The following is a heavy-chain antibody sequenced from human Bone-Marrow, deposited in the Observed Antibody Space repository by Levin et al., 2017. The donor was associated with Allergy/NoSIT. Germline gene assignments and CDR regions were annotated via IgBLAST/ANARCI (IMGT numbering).Heavy chain of an antibody. CDR2: IWYDGSNK. J-gene: IGHJ4*02. CDR1: GFTFSSYG. V-gene: IGHV3-33*01. CDR3: ARSHIVVVTALNYFDY. D-gene: IGHD2-21*02. Sequence: LSLTCAASGFTFSSYGMHWVRQAPGKGLEWVAVIWYDGSNKYYADSVKGRFTISRDNSKNTLYLQMNSLRAEDTAVYYCARSHIVVVTALNYFDYWGQGTLVTVSS.